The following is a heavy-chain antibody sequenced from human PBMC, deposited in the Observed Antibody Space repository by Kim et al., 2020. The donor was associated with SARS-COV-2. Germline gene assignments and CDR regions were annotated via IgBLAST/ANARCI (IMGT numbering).Heavy chain of an antibody. V-gene: IGHV3-30*01. Sequence: GRFTISRDSSKKKLFLQMNSLRPEDTAVYYCARPLMVDIVVVPTAMPFSYWGQGTLVTVSS. CDR3: ARPLMVDIVVVPTAMPFSY. D-gene: IGHD2-2*01. J-gene: IGHJ4*02.